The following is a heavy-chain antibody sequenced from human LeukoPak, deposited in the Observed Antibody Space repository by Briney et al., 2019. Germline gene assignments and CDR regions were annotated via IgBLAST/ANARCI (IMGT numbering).Heavy chain of an antibody. CDR2: MNPNSGNT. Sequence: ASVKVSCRASGYTFNSYGISWVRQATGQGLEWMGWMNPNSGNTGYAQKFQGRVTITRNTSISTAYMELSSLRSEDTAVYYCARGVRYCTNGVCYHFDYWGQGTLVTVSS. V-gene: IGHV1-8*03. CDR3: ARGVRYCTNGVCYHFDY. CDR1: GYTFNSYG. J-gene: IGHJ4*02. D-gene: IGHD2-8*01.